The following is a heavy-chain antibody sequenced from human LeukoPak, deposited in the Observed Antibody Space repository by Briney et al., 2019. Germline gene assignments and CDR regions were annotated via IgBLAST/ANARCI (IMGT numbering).Heavy chain of an antibody. CDR2: IYPGDSDT. CDR1: GYSFTSYW. V-gene: IGHV5-51*01. D-gene: IGHD3-3*01. J-gene: IGHJ4*02. CDR3: ARQDTIFGVGCYYFDY. Sequence: PGESLKISCKGSGYSFTSYWIGWVRQMPGKGLEWMGIIYPGDSDTRYSPSFQGQVTISADKSISTAYLQWSSLKASDTAMYYCARQDTIFGVGCYYFDYWGQGTLVTVSS.